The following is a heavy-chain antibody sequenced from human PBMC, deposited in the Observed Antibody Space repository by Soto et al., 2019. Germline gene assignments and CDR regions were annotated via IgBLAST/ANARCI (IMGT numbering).Heavy chain of an antibody. CDR2: INCDNGNT. Sequence: QVQLVQSGADVKKPGASVKVSCKTSGYNFIENAVHWVRQAPGQGLEWMGWINCDNGNTKYSRKMQGRLTISRDKSATTVYMELSAPTSEDTAVYFCARDDVGSAWPYWGQGTLVSVSS. D-gene: IGHD6-19*01. CDR1: GYNFIENA. V-gene: IGHV1-3*01. CDR3: ARDDVGSAWPY. J-gene: IGHJ4*02.